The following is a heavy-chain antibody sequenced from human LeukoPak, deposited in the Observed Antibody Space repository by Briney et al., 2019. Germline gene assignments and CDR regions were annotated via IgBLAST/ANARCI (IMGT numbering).Heavy chain of an antibody. CDR3: ARDSDYYDSSGYLPQYYFDY. Sequence: ASVKVSCKASGYTFTSYYMHWVRQAPGQGLEWMGIINPSRGSTSYAQKFQGRVTMTRDTSTSTVYMELSSLRSEDTAVYYCARDSDYYDSSGYLPQYYFDYWGQGTLVTVSS. CDR2: INPSRGST. D-gene: IGHD3-22*01. V-gene: IGHV1-46*01. CDR1: GYTFTSYY. J-gene: IGHJ4*02.